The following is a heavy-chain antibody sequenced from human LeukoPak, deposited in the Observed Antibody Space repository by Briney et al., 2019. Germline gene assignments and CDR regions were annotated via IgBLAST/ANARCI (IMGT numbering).Heavy chain of an antibody. CDR2: IRSKAYGGTT. D-gene: IGHD6-13*01. J-gene: IGHJ6*02. CDR3: TRVSIAAAGRGLYGMDV. CDR1: GFTFGDYG. V-gene: IGHV3-49*04. Sequence: GRSLRLSCTASGFTFGDYGMSWVRQAPGKGLEWVGFIRSKAYGGTTEYAASVKGRFTISRDDSKSIAYLQMNSLKTEDTAVYYCTRVSIAAAGRGLYGMDVWGQGTTVTVSS.